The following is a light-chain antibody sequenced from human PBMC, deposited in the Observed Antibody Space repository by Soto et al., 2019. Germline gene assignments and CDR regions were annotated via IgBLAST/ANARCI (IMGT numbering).Light chain of an antibody. V-gene: IGKV3-20*01. Sequence: EIVLTHSPGTLSLSPGERATLSCRASQSVSSSYLAWYQQKPGQAPRLLIYGASSRATGIPDRFSGSGSGTDFTLIISRLEPEDFAVYYCQQYGSLPRTFGQGTKVEIK. CDR2: GAS. CDR3: QQYGSLPRT. J-gene: IGKJ1*01. CDR1: QSVSSSY.